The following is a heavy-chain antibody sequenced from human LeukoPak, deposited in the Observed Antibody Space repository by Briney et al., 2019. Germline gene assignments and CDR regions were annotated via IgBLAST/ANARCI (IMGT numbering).Heavy chain of an antibody. CDR2: ISAYNGNT. CDR1: GYTFTSYG. Sequence: ASVKVSXKASGYTFTSYGISWVRQAPGQGLEWMGWISAYNGNTNYAQKLQGRVTMTTDTSTSTAYMELRSLRSDDTAVYYCARVGLLLWFGEGDYYYMDVWGKGTTVTVSS. J-gene: IGHJ6*03. D-gene: IGHD3-10*01. CDR3: ARVGLLLWFGEGDYYYMDV. V-gene: IGHV1-18*01.